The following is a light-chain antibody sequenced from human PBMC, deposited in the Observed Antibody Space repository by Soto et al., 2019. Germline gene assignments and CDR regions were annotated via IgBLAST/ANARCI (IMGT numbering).Light chain of an antibody. Sequence: EIVLTQSPGTLSLSPGERATLSCRASQSVSSTYFSWYQQKPGQAPRLLIYAASSRETGIPDTFSGSGSGTDFTLTISRLEPEDFAVYYCHQRQSWPRTFGQGTTVDI. CDR1: QSVSSTY. CDR3: HQRQSWPRT. V-gene: IGKV3D-20*02. J-gene: IGKJ1*01. CDR2: AAS.